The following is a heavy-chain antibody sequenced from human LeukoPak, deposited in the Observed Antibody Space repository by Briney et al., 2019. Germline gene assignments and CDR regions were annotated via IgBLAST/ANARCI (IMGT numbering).Heavy chain of an antibody. CDR3: AAAGVPAAKLPVLRSLEWFSGAFDY. V-gene: IGHV3-53*01. CDR1: GFIVSNNY. D-gene: IGHD3-3*01. J-gene: IGHJ4*02. CDR2: IYSGGST. Sequence: GGSLRLSCAASGFIVSNNYMSWVRQAPGKGLEWVSVIYSGGSTHYADSVKGRFTISRDHSKNTLYLQMNSLRDEDTAVYYCAAAGVPAAKLPVLRSLEWFSGAFDYWGQGTLVTVSS.